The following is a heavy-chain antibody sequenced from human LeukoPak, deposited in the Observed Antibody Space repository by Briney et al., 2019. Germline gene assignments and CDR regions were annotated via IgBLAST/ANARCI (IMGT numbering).Heavy chain of an antibody. V-gene: IGHV3-21*01. CDR3: ARDLVVVATYYFDY. D-gene: IGHD2-15*01. CDR1: GFTFSTYT. Sequence: GGSLRLSSAASGFTFSTYTMNWVRQAPGKGLEWVSSISSSSYIRYADSVKGRFTISRDNAKNSLYLQINSLRAEDTAVYYCARDLVVVATYYFDYWGQGTLVTVSS. J-gene: IGHJ4*02. CDR2: ISSSSYI.